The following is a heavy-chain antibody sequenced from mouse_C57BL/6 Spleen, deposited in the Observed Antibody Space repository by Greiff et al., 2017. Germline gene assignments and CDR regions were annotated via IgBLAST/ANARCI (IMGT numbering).Heavy chain of an antibody. CDR3: AHGNYVGYAMDY. J-gene: IGHJ4*01. D-gene: IGHD2-1*01. CDR2: IYPGDGDT. Sequence: VQLQQSGPELVKPGASVKISCKASGYAFSSSWMNWVKQRPGKGLEWIGRIYPGDGDTNYNGKFKGKATLTADKSSSTAYMQLSSLTSEDSAVYFCAHGNYVGYAMDYWGQGTSVTVSS. CDR1: GYAFSSSW. V-gene: IGHV1-82*01.